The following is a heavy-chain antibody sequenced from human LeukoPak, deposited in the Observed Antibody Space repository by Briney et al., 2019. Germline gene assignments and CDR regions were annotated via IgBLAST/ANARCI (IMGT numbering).Heavy chain of an antibody. Sequence: ASVKVSCKASGYTFTSYGISWVRQAPGQGLEWMGWISAYNGNTNYAQKLQGRVTMTTDTSTSTAYMELRSLRSDDTAVYYCARAGDFWSGYYPNWFDHWGQGTLVTVSS. J-gene: IGHJ5*02. CDR3: ARAGDFWSGYYPNWFDH. CDR2: ISAYNGNT. D-gene: IGHD3-3*01. V-gene: IGHV1-18*01. CDR1: GYTFTSYG.